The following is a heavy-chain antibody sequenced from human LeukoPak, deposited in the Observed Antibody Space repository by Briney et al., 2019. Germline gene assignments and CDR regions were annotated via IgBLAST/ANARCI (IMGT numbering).Heavy chain of an antibody. V-gene: IGHV3-30-3*01. CDR3: ARDRRGFSYGCYGDY. Sequence: GGSLRLSCAASGFTFNNYAIHWVRQAPGKGLEWVAVISHDGSNKYYADSVKSRFTISRDNSKNTLYLQMNSLRPEDTAVYYCARDRRGFSYGCYGDYWGQGTLVTVSS. CDR1: GFTFNNYA. D-gene: IGHD5-18*01. CDR2: ISHDGSNK. J-gene: IGHJ4*02.